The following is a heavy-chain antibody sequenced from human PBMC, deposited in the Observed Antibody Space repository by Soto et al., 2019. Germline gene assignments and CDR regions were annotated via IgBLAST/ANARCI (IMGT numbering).Heavy chain of an antibody. CDR1: GFTFSTYS. D-gene: IGHD3-16*01. J-gene: IGHJ3*02. CDR3: VRGLGTTGVYIDAVDI. CDR2: ISSGRTYT. Sequence: EVQLVEFGGGLVRPGGSLRLSCAASGFTFSTYSMHWVRQAPGKGLEWVSSISSGRTYTYYTDSLEGRFTISRDNVKNSRYPHLNSRIAEGTAVYYCVRGLGTTGVYIDAVDIWGQGTMVTVSS. V-gene: IGHV3-21*01.